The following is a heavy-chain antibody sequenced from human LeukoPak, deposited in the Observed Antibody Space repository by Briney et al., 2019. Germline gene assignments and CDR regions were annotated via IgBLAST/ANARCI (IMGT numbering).Heavy chain of an antibody. D-gene: IGHD4/OR15-4a*01. CDR3: AGHLTFFDY. Sequence: GGSLRLSCVVSGLTFSDYWMSWVRQAPGKGLEWVGNIKQDGSETYYGDSVKGRFTISRDNAKKSLYLQMNNLRAEDTAVYYCAGHLTFFDYWGQGALVSVSS. CDR1: GLTFSDYW. V-gene: IGHV3-7*01. CDR2: IKQDGSET. J-gene: IGHJ4*02.